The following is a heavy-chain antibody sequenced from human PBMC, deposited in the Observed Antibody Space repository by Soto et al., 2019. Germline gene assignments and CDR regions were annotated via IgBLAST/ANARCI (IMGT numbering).Heavy chain of an antibody. Sequence: ASETLSLTCTVSGGSISSSSYYWGWIRQPPGKGLEWIGSVYYSGSTYDNPSLKSRITLSVDRSKSQVSLKLTSVTAADTAVYYCARLLYDSRGYYYFDYWGQGTLVTVSS. V-gene: IGHV4-39*01. CDR3: ARLLYDSRGYYYFDY. CDR2: VYYSGST. J-gene: IGHJ4*02. D-gene: IGHD3-22*01. CDR1: GGSISSSSYY.